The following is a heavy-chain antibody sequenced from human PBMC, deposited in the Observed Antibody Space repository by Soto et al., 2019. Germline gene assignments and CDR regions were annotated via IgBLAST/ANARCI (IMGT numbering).Heavy chain of an antibody. CDR1: GYSFAGYW. CDR2: IDPSDSQT. J-gene: IGHJ6*02. Sequence: GESLKISCKGSGYSFAGYWITWVRQKPGKGLEWMGRIDPSDSQTYYSPSFRGHVTISVTKSISTAYLQWSSLKASDTAMYYCARPRLYSSGYGMDVWGQGTTVTVSS. D-gene: IGHD6-25*01. CDR3: ARPRLYSSGYGMDV. V-gene: IGHV5-10-1*01.